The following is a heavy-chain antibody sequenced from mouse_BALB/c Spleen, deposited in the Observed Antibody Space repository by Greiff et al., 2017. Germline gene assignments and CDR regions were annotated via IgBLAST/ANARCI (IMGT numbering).Heavy chain of an antibody. Sequence: VHLVESGPGLVAPSQSLSITCTVSGFSFTSYGVHWVRQPPGKGLEWLGVIWAGGSTNYNSALMSRLSISKDNSKSQVFLKMNSLQTDDTAMYYCARDYYGNYAMDYWGQGTSVTVSS. CDR3: ARDYYGNYAMDY. CDR1: GFSFTSYG. D-gene: IGHD2-1*01. V-gene: IGHV2-9*02. J-gene: IGHJ4*01. CDR2: IWAGGST.